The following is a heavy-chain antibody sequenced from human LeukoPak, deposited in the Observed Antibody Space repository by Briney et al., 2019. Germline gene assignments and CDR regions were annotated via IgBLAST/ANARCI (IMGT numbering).Heavy chain of an antibody. CDR2: ISYDGSKK. Sequence: PGRSLRLSCAASGFTFSSYGMHWVRQAPGKGLEWVAVISYDGSKKDYADSVKGRFTIYRDNSKNTLYLQMNSLRAEDTAVYYCAKDALGYCSGGSCSTRSWFDPWGQGTLVTVSS. V-gene: IGHV3-30*18. CDR3: AKDALGYCSGGSCSTRSWFDP. CDR1: GFTFSSYG. D-gene: IGHD2-15*01. J-gene: IGHJ5*02.